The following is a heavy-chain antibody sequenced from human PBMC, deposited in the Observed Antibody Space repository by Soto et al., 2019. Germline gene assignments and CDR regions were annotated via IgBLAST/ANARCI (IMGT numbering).Heavy chain of an antibody. D-gene: IGHD3-10*01. Sequence: GGSLRLSCAASGFTFSSYWMHWVRQAPGKGLVWVSRINSDGSSTSYADSVKGRFTISRDNAKNTLYLQMNSLRAEDTAVYYCAREAVWFGELWIDYWGQGTLVTVSS. V-gene: IGHV3-74*01. CDR2: INSDGSST. CDR3: AREAVWFGELWIDY. CDR1: GFTFSSYW. J-gene: IGHJ4*02.